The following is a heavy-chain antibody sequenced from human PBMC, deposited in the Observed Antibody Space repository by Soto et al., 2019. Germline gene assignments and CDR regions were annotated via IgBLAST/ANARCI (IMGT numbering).Heavy chain of an antibody. Sequence: PSETLSLTCAVSGYSISSGYYWGWIRQPPGKGLEWIGSIYHSGSTYYNPSLKSRVTISVGTSKNQFSLKLSSVTAADTAVYYCASIGARLDYGMDVWGQGTTVTVSS. D-gene: IGHD6-6*01. J-gene: IGHJ6*02. V-gene: IGHV4-38-2*01. CDR1: GYSISSGYY. CDR3: ASIGARLDYGMDV. CDR2: IYHSGST.